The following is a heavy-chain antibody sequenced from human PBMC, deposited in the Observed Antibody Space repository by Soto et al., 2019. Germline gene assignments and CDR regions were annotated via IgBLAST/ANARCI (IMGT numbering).Heavy chain of an antibody. CDR2: IKQDGSEK. CDR3: ASRYLEYCNSASCSAPYDY. V-gene: IGHV3-7*05. D-gene: IGHD2-2*01. CDR1: GFTFSTYW. J-gene: IGHJ4*02. Sequence: GGSLRLSCAASGFTFSTYWMSWVRQAPGKGLEWVANIKQDGSEKYYVDNVEGRFTISRDNTKKSLYLQMNSLRAEDTAVYYCASRYLEYCNSASCSAPYDYWGQGTLVTVSS.